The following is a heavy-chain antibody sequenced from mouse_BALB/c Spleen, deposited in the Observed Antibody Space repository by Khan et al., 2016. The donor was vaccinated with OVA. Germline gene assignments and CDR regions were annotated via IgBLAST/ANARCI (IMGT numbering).Heavy chain of an antibody. V-gene: IGHV1S137*01. CDR1: GYTFTDYA. CDR2: ISTYSGNS. J-gene: IGHJ3*01. CDR3: ASEDGNYGAFAY. Sequence: QVQLQQSGPELVRPGVSVKISCKGSGYTFTDYALHWVKHSHAKSLEWIGIISTYSGNSNYNQRFKGKATMTVGKSSSTAYMELARLTSEDSAIXYCASEDGNYGAFAYWGQGTLVTVSA. D-gene: IGHD2-1*01.